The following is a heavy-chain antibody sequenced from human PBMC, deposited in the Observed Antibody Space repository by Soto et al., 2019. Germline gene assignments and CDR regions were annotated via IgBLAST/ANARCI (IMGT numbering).Heavy chain of an antibody. CDR3: VKDDRILGRRYFDL. D-gene: IGHD2-15*01. Sequence: GSLRLSCAASGFTFSSYAMTWVRQAPGKGLEWVSSISFSDGGTYYADSVKGRLTISRDNSKNTLFLQMNSLRVEDTAVYYCVKDDRILGRRYFDLWGRGTLVTVSS. CDR1: GFTFSSYA. V-gene: IGHV3-23*01. CDR2: ISFSDGGT. J-gene: IGHJ2*01.